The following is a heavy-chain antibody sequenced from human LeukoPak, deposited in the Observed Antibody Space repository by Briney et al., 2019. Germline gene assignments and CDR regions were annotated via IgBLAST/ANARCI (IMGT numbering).Heavy chain of an antibody. CDR3: ARDFSWTGDYYYYGMDV. V-gene: IGHV1-69*04. D-gene: IGHD3/OR15-3a*01. CDR1: EGTFSSYA. J-gene: IGHJ6*02. CDR2: IIPILGIA. Sequence: ASVKVSCKASEGTFSSYAISWVRQAPGQGLEWMGRIIPILGIANYAQKFQGRVTITADKSTSTAYMELSSLRSEDTAVYYCARDFSWTGDYYYYGMDVWGQGTTVTVSS.